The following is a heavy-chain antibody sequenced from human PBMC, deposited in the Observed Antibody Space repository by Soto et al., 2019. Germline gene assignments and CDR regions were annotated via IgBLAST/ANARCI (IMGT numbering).Heavy chain of an antibody. Sequence: GGSLRLSCAASGFTFSNAWMSWVRQAPGKGLEWVGRVKSKTDGGTTDYAAPVKGRFTISRDDSKNTLYLQMNSLKSEDTAVYYCTTDWLPRLLPYWGQGTLVTVSS. CDR1: GFTFSNAW. V-gene: IGHV3-15*01. CDR3: TTDWLPRLLPY. CDR2: VKSKTDGGTT. D-gene: IGHD6-19*01. J-gene: IGHJ4*02.